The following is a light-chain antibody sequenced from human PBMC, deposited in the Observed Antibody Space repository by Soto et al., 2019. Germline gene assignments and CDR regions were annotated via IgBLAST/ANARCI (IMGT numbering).Light chain of an antibody. CDR1: QTVRNNY. CDR3: HQYGRLATFP. Sequence: FVSTQSPGTLSLTPGERATLPCRASQTVRNNYLAWYQQKPGQAPRLLIYGATSRATGIPDRFSGSVSGTDFTITISRLEPEDFAVHYCHQYGRLATFPLGPGAKVAV. J-gene: IGKJ3*01. CDR2: GAT. V-gene: IGKV3-20*01.